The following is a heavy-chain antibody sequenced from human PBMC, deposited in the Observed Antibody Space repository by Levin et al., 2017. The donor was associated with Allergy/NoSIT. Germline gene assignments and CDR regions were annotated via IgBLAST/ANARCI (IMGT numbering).Heavy chain of an antibody. D-gene: IGHD3-9*01. CDR2: IWFDASNK. Sequence: GESLKISCAASGFTLSRFGMHWVRQAPGKGLEWVAVIWFDASNKYYADSVEGRFTISRDNSKNTVHLQMNSLRAEDTAMYYCARDGGGGYIDWSARTNYFDQWGQGTLVTVSS. CDR3: ARDGGGGYIDWSARTNYFDQ. CDR1: GFTLSRFG. V-gene: IGHV3-33*01. J-gene: IGHJ4*02.